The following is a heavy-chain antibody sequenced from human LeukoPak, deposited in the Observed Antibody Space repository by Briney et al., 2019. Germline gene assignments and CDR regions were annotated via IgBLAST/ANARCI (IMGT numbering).Heavy chain of an antibody. CDR3: ARQRYSSSWYLAGYFDL. CDR2: IYYSGST. J-gene: IGHJ2*01. D-gene: IGHD6-13*01. V-gene: IGHV4-39*01. Sequence: SETLSLTCTVSGGSISSSSYYWGWIRQPPGKGLEWIGSIYYSGSTYYNPSLKSRVTISVDTSKNQFSLKLSSVTATDTAVYYCARQRYSSSWYLAGYFDLWGRGTLVTVSS. CDR1: GGSISSSSYY.